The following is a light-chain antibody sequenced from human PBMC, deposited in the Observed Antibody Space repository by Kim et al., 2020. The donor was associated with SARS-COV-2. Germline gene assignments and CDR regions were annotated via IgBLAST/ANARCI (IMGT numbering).Light chain of an antibody. J-gene: IGKJ5*01. V-gene: IGKV1-9*01. CDR3: QQLNSYSLT. Sequence: ASVGDTVPIPRPASQGISSYLAWYQQKPGKAPKLLIYAASTLQSGVPSRFSGSGSGTEFTLTISSLQPEDFATYYCQQLNSYSLTFGQGTRLEIK. CDR2: AAS. CDR1: QGISSY.